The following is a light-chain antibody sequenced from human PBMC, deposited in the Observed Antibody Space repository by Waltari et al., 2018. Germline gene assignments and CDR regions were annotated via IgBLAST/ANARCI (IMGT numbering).Light chain of an antibody. CDR3: QQYDNLPPHT. CDR1: QDISNY. Sequence: DIQMTQSPSSLSASVGDRVTITCPASQDISNYLNWYQQKPGKAPKLLIYDASNLETGVPSRFSGSGSGTDFTFTISSLQPEDIATYYCQQYDNLPPHTFGQGTKLEIK. V-gene: IGKV1-33*01. CDR2: DAS. J-gene: IGKJ2*01.